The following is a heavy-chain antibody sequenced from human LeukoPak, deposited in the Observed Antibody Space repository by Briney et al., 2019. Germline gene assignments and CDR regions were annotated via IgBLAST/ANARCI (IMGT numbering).Heavy chain of an antibody. V-gene: IGHV2-5*01. D-gene: IGHD5-18*01. J-gene: IGHJ4*02. CDR1: GFSLSSGAVA. CDR3: AHLTAEASYYYDY. CDR2: IYWNGDE. Sequence: SGPTLVNPRQTLTLTCSFSGFSLSSGAVAVGWIRQHPGKALEWLTHIYWNGDEKYNRFLRSRLTITKDTSKNQVVLTMTNMDPVDTGTYYCAHLTAEASYYYDYWGQGILITVSS.